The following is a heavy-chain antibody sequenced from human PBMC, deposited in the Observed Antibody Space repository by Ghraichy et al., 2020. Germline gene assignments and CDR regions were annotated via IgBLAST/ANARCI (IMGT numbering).Heavy chain of an antibody. V-gene: IGHV4-39*01. J-gene: IGHJ4*02. Sequence: SETLSLTCTVSGGSISTSYYWGWIRQPPGKGLEWIGNIYYSGRTYFTPSLKSRVTISVDTSKNQFSLKLSSVTAADTAVYYCARLEYYDILAGYLIPSYFDNWGQGTLVTVSS. CDR2: IYYSGRT. D-gene: IGHD3-9*01. CDR1: GGSISTSYY. CDR3: ARLEYYDILAGYLIPSYFDN.